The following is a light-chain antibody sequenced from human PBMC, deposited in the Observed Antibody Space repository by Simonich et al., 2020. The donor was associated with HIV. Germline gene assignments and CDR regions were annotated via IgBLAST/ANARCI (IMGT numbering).Light chain of an antibody. CDR1: SGSVSPSYY. Sequence: QTVVTQEPSFSVSPGGTVILTCGLSSGSVSPSYYVQWYQQTPGQAPRTLIYRTNTRSAGVPVRFSGSILGNKADLTITGAQADDESDYYCVLYMGSGIWVFGGGTKLTVL. J-gene: IGLJ3*02. V-gene: IGLV8-61*01. CDR2: RTN. CDR3: VLYMGSGIWV.